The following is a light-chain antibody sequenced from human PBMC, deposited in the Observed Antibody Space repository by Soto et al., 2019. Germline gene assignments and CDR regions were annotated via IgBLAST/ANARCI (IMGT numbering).Light chain of an antibody. CDR1: QSVSNF. CDR2: DTY. CDR3: QQRINWPLT. Sequence: EIVLTQSPATLSLSPGKRATLSCRASQSVSNFLAWYQQKAGQAPRLLIYDTYNSAGGIPARVSGSGSGTDFTLTISSLAPEDFAVYYCQQRINWPLTFGGGTKVEIK. V-gene: IGKV3-11*01. J-gene: IGKJ4*01.